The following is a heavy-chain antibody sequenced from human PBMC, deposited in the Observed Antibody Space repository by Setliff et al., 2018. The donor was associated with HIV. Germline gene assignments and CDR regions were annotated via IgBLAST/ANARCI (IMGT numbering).Heavy chain of an antibody. D-gene: IGHD6-19*01. J-gene: IGHJ6*03. CDR1: GGSFSSYG. Sequence: GPSVKVSCKVSGGSFSSYGFTWVRQAPGQGLEWMGRINPNNGGTNYVQRFRGRVTMTRDTSINTAYMELSSLRSDDTAVYYCARTIPLAGSDMDLWGKGTTVTVSS. CDR3: ARTIPLAGSDMDL. V-gene: IGHV1-2*06. CDR2: INPNNGGT.